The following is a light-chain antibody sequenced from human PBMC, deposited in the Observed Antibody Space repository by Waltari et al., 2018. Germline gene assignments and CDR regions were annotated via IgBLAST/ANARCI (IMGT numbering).Light chain of an antibody. Sequence: EIVLTQSPATLSVSPGERATLSCRASQTINSNLAWYQQQPGQAPRLLIYGASTRAIGIPARVSGRGSGTEFTLTITSLQSEDFAVYFCQQYHKWPPYTFGQGTKLDI. CDR1: QTINSN. CDR2: GAS. J-gene: IGKJ2*01. V-gene: IGKV3-15*01. CDR3: QQYHKWPPYT.